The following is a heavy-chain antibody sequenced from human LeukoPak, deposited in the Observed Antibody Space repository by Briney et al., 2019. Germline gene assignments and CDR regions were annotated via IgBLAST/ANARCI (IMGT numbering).Heavy chain of an antibody. D-gene: IGHD3-10*01. J-gene: IGHJ4*02. CDR2: IYYSGST. CDR1: GGSISSYY. V-gene: IGHV4-59*08. CDR3: ARAGGVLGYFDY. Sequence: SETLSLTCTVSGGSISSYYWSCIRQPPGKGLEWIGYIYYSGSTNYNPSLKSRVTISVDTSKNQFSLKLSSVTAADTAVYYCARAGGVLGYFDYWGQGALVTVSS.